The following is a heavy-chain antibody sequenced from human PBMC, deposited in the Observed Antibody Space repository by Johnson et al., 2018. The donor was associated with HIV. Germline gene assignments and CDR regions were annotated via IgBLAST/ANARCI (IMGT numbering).Heavy chain of an antibody. V-gene: IGHV3-30*04. Sequence: QVQLVESGGGVVQPGRSLRLSCAASGFTFSSYAMHWVRQAPDKGLEWVAVISYDGSNKYYADSVKGRFTISRDNSKNTLYLQMNSLRAEDTAVYYCARDQSSGPHDAFDIWGQGTMVTVSS. D-gene: IGHD3-22*01. CDR1: GFTFSSYA. J-gene: IGHJ3*02. CDR2: ISYDGSNK. CDR3: ARDQSSGPHDAFDI.